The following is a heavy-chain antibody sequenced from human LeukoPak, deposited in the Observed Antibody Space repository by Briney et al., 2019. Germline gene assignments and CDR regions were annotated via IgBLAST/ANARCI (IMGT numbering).Heavy chain of an antibody. D-gene: IGHD3-10*01. J-gene: IGHJ5*02. Sequence: SETLSLTCTVSGGSISSRPYYWGWIRQPPGKGLEWIGGMFYGGNTYYNSSLKSRVTMSLDTSKNQFSLKLSYVTAADTALYYCARGHYYGSGSYYNGPNWFDPWGQGTLVTVSS. CDR3: ARGHYYGSGSYYNGPNWFDP. V-gene: IGHV4-39*07. CDR2: MFYGGNT. CDR1: GGSISSRPYY.